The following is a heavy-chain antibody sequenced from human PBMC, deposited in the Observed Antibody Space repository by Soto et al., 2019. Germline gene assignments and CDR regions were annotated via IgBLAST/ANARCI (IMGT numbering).Heavy chain of an antibody. Sequence: GGSLRLSCAASGFTFSSYAMHWVRQAPGKGLEWVAVISYDGSNKYYADSVKGRFTISRDNSKNTLYLQMNSLRAEDTAVYYCARCYDFWSCYPYDYYYYGMYVCGQGTTVTVS. J-gene: IGHJ6*02. CDR1: GFTFSSYA. CDR3: ARCYDFWSCYPYDYYYYGMYV. D-gene: IGHD3-3*01. V-gene: IGHV3-30-3*01. CDR2: ISYDGSNK.